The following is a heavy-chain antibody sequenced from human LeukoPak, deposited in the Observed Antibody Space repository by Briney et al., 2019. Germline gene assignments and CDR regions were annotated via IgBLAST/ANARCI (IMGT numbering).Heavy chain of an antibody. D-gene: IGHD3-3*01. Sequence: SETLSLTCTVSGYSISSGYYWGWIRQPPGKGLEWIGSIYHSGSTYYNPSLKSRVTISVDTSKNQFSLKLSSVTAADTAVYYCARGGGSYYDFWSGKDPFDPWGQGTLVTVSS. CDR3: ARGGGSYYDFWSGKDPFDP. V-gene: IGHV4-38-2*02. J-gene: IGHJ5*02. CDR1: GYSISSGYY. CDR2: IYHSGST.